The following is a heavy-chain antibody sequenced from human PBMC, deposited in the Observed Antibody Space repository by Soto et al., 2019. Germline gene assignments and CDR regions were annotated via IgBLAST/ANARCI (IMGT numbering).Heavy chain of an antibody. V-gene: IGHV3-9*01. CDR2: ISWNSGSI. D-gene: IGHD6-19*01. J-gene: IGHJ4*02. CDR3: AKDLSSQFFSLWLAPNFDY. CDR1: GFTFDDYA. Sequence: PGGSLRLSCAASGFTFDDYAMHWVRQAPGKGLEWVSGISWNSGSIGYADSVKGRFTISRDNAKNSLYLQMNSLRAEDTALYYCAKDLSSQFFSLWLAPNFDYWGQGTLVTVSS.